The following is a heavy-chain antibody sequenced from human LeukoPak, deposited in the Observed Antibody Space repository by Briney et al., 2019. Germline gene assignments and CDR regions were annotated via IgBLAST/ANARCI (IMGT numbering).Heavy chain of an antibody. D-gene: IGHD2-2*01. CDR2: IYASGSA. V-gene: IGHV4-4*09. CDR3: ARCSSSRYANFDY. J-gene: IGHJ4*02. CDR1: GGSFSGNY. Sequence: SETLSLTCAVYGGSFSGNYWSWIRQPPGKGLEWIGYIYASGSANYNPSLKSRVTISIVTSKNQFSLNLTSVTAADTAVYYCARCSSSRYANFDYWGQGTLVTVSS.